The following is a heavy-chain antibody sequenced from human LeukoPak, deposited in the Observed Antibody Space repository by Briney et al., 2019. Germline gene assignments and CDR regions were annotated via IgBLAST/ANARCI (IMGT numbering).Heavy chain of an antibody. D-gene: IGHD2-21*01. V-gene: IGHV4-34*01. CDR2: INHSGST. J-gene: IGHJ4*02. CDR3: ARGRNIVVVIAISRGGYYFDY. Sequence: SETLSLTCAVYGGSFSGYYWSWIRQPPGKGLEWIGEINHSGSTNYNPSLKSRVTISVDTSKNQFSLKLSSVTAADTAVHYCARGRNIVVVIAISRGGYYFDYWGQGTLVTVSS. CDR1: GGSFSGYY.